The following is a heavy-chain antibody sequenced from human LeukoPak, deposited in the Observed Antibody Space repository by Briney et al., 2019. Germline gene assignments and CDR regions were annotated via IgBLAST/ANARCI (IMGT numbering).Heavy chain of an antibody. Sequence: GGSLRLSCAASGFTFSSYAMSWVRQAPGKGLEWVSAISGSGGSTYYADSVKGRFTISRDNSKNTLYLQMNSLRAEDTAVYYCAKDPDSFLEWLFFFDYWGQGTLVTVSS. CDR3: AKDPDSFLEWLFFFDY. D-gene: IGHD3-3*01. J-gene: IGHJ4*02. V-gene: IGHV3-23*01. CDR1: GFTFSSYA. CDR2: ISGSGGST.